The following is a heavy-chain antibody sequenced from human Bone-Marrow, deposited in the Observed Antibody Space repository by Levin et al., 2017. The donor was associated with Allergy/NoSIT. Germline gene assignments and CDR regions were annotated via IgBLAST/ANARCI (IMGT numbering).Heavy chain of an antibody. D-gene: IGHD6-19*01. CDR2: IIPVSKRT. J-gene: IGHJ6*02. CDR3: GRPHGSGWNNHYAMDV. Sequence: GGSLRLSCKASGGSISNYVITWVRQAPGQGLEWMGGIIPVSKRTQYAQQFQGRVTISADESSNTVYMDLSSLTSEDAAVYFCGRPHGSGWNNHYAMDVWGQGTTVTVS. V-gene: IGHV1-69*01. CDR1: GGSISNYV.